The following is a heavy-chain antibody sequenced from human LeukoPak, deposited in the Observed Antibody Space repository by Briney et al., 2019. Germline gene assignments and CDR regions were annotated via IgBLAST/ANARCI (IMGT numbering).Heavy chain of an antibody. CDR1: GYTFTGYY. J-gene: IGHJ6*02. D-gene: IGHD5-18*01. Sequence: ASVKVSCKASGYTFTGYYMHWVRQAPGQGGEWMGWINPNSGGTNYAQKFQGRVTMTRDTSISTAYMELSRLRSDDTAVYYCARFELRGYSYGASEHYGMDVWGQGTTVTVSS. V-gene: IGHV1-2*02. CDR2: INPNSGGT. CDR3: ARFELRGYSYGASEHYGMDV.